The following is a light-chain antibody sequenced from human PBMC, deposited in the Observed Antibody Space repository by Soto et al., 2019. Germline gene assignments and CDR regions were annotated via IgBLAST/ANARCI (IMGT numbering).Light chain of an antibody. J-gene: IGKJ1*01. Sequence: ELMLTQAPGTLSLSQWERATLSCRASQSVSNNYLAWYQQKPGQAPRLLIYGASTRATGFPARFSGFGSRTEFTLTINSLQSEDFAVYYCQLYNNWPRTFGQGSKVAIK. CDR1: QSVSNN. CDR3: QLYNNWPRT. V-gene: IGKV3-15*01. CDR2: GAS.